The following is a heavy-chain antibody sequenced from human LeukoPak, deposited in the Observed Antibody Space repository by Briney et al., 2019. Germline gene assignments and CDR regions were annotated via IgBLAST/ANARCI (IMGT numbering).Heavy chain of an antibody. Sequence: PGGSLRLSCVGSGFTFSSYWMTWVRQAPGKGLEWVANIKDDGSEKYSVDSVKGRFTISRDNAKNLLYLQMSSLRAEDTAVYYCARLRYTYGKNFDYWGQGTLVTVSS. J-gene: IGHJ4*02. CDR1: GFTFSSYW. CDR3: ARLRYTYGKNFDY. D-gene: IGHD5-18*01. V-gene: IGHV3-7*01. CDR2: IKDDGSEK.